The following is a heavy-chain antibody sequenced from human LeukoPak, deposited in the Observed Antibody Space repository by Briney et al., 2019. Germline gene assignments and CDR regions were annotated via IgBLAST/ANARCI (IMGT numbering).Heavy chain of an antibody. Sequence: ASVKVSCKASGYTFTGYYMHWVRQAPGQGLEWMGIINPSGGGTSYAQKFQGRVTMTRDTSTSTVYMEQSSLRSEDTAVYYCARGRGIAVAASDAFDIWGQGTMVTVSS. D-gene: IGHD6-19*01. CDR2: INPSGGGT. CDR3: ARGRGIAVAASDAFDI. V-gene: IGHV1-46*01. CDR1: GYTFTGYY. J-gene: IGHJ3*02.